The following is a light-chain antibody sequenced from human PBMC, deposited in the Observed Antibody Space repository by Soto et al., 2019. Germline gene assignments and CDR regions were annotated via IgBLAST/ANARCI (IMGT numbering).Light chain of an antibody. CDR2: GAS. V-gene: IGKV3-20*01. CDR1: QSITNNY. Sequence: EIVLTQSPGTLSLSPGDRATLSCRASQSITNNYLAWYQRKFGQAPRLLIYGASSRASGIPDRFSGSGSGTDFTLSISRLEPEDFAVYYCQQYGRSPPTFGGGTKVEIK. CDR3: QQYGRSPPT. J-gene: IGKJ4*01.